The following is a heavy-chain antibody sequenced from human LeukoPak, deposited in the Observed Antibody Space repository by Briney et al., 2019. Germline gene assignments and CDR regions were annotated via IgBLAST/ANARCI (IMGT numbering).Heavy chain of an antibody. CDR3: ARESGRDNGEVDN. Sequence: SETLSLTCTVSGGSLTSGDYYWTWIRQPAGKGLEWLGRIYTSGSTNYNPSLKSRVTMSVDTSKNQFSLKLSSVNAADTAVYYCARESGRDNGEVDNWGQGTLVTVSS. V-gene: IGHV4-61*02. J-gene: IGHJ4*02. CDR1: GGSLTSGDYY. D-gene: IGHD1-26*01. CDR2: IYTSGST.